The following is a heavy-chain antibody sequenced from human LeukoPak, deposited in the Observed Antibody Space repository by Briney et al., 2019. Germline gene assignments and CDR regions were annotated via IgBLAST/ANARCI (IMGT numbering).Heavy chain of an antibody. CDR2: IFYSGST. CDR1: GGSIINTYSY. D-gene: IGHD6-19*01. Sequence: SETLSLTCTVSGGSIINTYSYWGWIRRPPGKGLEWIGNIFYSGSTYYNPSLKSRVTISVDTSKNQFSLKLSSVTAADTAVYYCARRVAYSSGWYVDYWGQGTLVTVSS. V-gene: IGHV4-39*07. CDR3: ARRVAYSSGWYVDY. J-gene: IGHJ4*02.